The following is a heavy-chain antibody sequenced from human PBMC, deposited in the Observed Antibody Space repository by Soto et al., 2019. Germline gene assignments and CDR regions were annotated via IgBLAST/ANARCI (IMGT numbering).Heavy chain of an antibody. D-gene: IGHD1-1*01. CDR1: GGSFSGYY. J-gene: IGHJ4*02. CDR3: ARLTTKVLGTAFDY. CDR2: INHSGST. Sequence: SETLSLTCAVYGGSFSGYYWSWIRQPPGKGLEWIGEINHSGSTNYNPSLKSRVTISVDTSKNQYSLNLSSVTAADTAVYYCARLTTKVLGTAFDYWGQGTLVTVSS. V-gene: IGHV4-34*01.